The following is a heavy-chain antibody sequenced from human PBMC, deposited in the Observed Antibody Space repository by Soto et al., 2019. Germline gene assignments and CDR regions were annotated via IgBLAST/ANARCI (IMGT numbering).Heavy chain of an antibody. CDR2: ISSDGINK. CDR1: GFSFSAFP. CDR3: ASLIIPLRGYSYGYPSNDASEI. D-gene: IGHD5-18*01. V-gene: IGHV3-30-3*01. Sequence: QVQLVESGGGVAQPGRSLRLSCTASGFSFSAFPMHWVRQAPGKGLEWLAVISSDGINKQYADSGKGRFTLSRDNSKNTLYLQMNSLRAEDTAVYYCASLIIPLRGYSYGYPSNDASEIWGQGTLVTVSS. J-gene: IGHJ3*02.